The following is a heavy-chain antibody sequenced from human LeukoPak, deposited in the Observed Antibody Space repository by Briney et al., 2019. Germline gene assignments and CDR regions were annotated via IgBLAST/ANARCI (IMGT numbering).Heavy chain of an antibody. CDR2: ISAYNGNT. D-gene: IGHD2-2*01. Sequence: ASVKVSCKASGYTFTSYGISWVRQAPGQGLEWMGWISAYNGNTNYAQKLQGRVTMTTDTSTSTAYMELRSLRSDDTAVYYCAREWSVPVAPTPYNWFDPWGQGTLVTVSS. CDR1: GYTFTSYG. CDR3: AREWSVPVAPTPYNWFDP. J-gene: IGHJ5*02. V-gene: IGHV1-18*01.